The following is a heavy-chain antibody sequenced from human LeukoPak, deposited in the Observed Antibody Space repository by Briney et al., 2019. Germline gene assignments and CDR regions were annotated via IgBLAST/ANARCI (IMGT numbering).Heavy chain of an antibody. J-gene: IGHJ4*02. CDR2: ISSSGSTI. CDR1: GFTFSDYY. Sequence: KPGGSLRLSCAASGFTFSDYYMSWIRQAPGKGLEWVSYISSSGSTIYYADSVKGRFTISRDIAKNSLYLQMNSLRAEDTAVYYCARVGVITTWVFDYWGQGTLVTVSS. D-gene: IGHD3-22*01. CDR3: ARVGVITTWVFDY. V-gene: IGHV3-11*04.